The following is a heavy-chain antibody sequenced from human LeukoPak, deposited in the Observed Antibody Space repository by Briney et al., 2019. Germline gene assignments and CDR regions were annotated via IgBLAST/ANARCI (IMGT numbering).Heavy chain of an antibody. D-gene: IGHD3-3*01. Sequence: ASVKVSCKASGYTFISYVISWVRQAPGQGLEWMGWISAYNGNTNYAQKLQGRVTMTTHPPTRPSYMEPRSLRSDDTAVYYCATFGPGSNYDFWSGYYHWGQGTLVTVSS. CDR1: GYTFISYV. V-gene: IGHV1-18*01. J-gene: IGHJ5*02. CDR2: ISAYNGNT. CDR3: ATFGPGSNYDFWSGYYH.